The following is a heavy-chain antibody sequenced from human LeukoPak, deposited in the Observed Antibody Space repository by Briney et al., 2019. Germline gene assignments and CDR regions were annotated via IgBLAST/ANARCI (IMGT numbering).Heavy chain of an antibody. Sequence: GGSLRLSCATSGFTFSSYWMHWVRQAPGKGLVWVSRIKSDGKTNYADSVKGRFTISRDNAKNTVSLQMNSLRAEDTGVYYCARAPSEIGGYYPEYFRHWGQGTLVTVSS. V-gene: IGHV3-74*01. CDR2: IKSDGKT. J-gene: IGHJ1*01. CDR3: ARAPSEIGGYYPEYFRH. CDR1: GFTFSSYW. D-gene: IGHD3-22*01.